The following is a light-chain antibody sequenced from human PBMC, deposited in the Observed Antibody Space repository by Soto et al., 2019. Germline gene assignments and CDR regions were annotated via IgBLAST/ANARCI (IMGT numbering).Light chain of an antibody. CDR3: QNYNSAPLS. J-gene: IGKJ3*01. V-gene: IGKV1-27*01. CDR1: QGISNS. CDR2: AAS. Sequence: DIQMTQSPSSLSAFVEDRVTITCWTSQGISNSLAWYQKKPGKVPKLLIFAASTLQSGVPSRFSGSGSGTEFTLTISSLQPEDVATYYCQNYNSAPLSFGPGTKVDIK.